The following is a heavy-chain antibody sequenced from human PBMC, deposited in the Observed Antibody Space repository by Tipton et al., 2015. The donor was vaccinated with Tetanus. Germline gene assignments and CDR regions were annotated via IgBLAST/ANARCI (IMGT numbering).Heavy chain of an antibody. V-gene: IGHV3-23*01. J-gene: IGHJ4*02. CDR2: IGDTEFVT. CDR1: GFTFSSYP. D-gene: IGHD2-2*01. CDR3: ARGRERCRGTNCHRATDY. Sequence: SLRLSCEASGFTFSSYPMHWVRQAPGKGLEWVSAIGDTEFVTYYADSLKGRFTISRDNSKNTLSLQMISLRAADTAIYYCARGRERCRGTNCHRATDYWGQGTLVTVSS.